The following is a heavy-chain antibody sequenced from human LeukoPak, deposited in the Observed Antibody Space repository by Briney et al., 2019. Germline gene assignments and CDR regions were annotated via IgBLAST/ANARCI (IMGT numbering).Heavy chain of an antibody. CDR2: MKGDGSEK. V-gene: IGHV3-7*01. CDR3: ARPAYTAAYDL. CDR1: GFTFSSYG. J-gene: IGHJ3*01. D-gene: IGHD3-16*01. Sequence: PGGSLRLSCAASGFTFSSYGMHWVRQAPGKGLEWVANMKGDGSEKHYVDSVKGRFTISRDNAKSSLYLQMNSLRAEDSAVYYCARPAYTAAYDLWGQGTMVTVSS.